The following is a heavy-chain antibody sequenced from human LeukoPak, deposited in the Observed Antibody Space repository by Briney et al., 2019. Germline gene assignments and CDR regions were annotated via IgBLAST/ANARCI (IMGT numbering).Heavy chain of an antibody. D-gene: IGHD6-13*01. Sequence: GGSLRLSCAASGFTFSSYGMHWVRQAPGKGLEWVAVIWYDGSNKYYADSVKGRFTISRDNSKNTLYLQMNSLRAEDTAVYYCARDEAAASYFLDYWGQGTLVTVSS. CDR2: IWYDGSNK. V-gene: IGHV3-33*01. J-gene: IGHJ4*02. CDR1: GFTFSSYG. CDR3: ARDEAAASYFLDY.